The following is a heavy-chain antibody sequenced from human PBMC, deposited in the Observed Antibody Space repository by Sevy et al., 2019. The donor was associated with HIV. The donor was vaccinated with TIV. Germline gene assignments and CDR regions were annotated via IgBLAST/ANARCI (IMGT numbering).Heavy chain of an antibody. CDR3: ARDFFTIFGVVITEGWFDP. CDR2: IKQDGSEK. J-gene: IGHJ5*02. D-gene: IGHD3-3*01. V-gene: IGHV3-7*01. Sequence: GGSLRLSCAASGFTFSSYWMSWVRQAPGKGLEWVANIKQDGSEKYYVDPVKGRFTISRDNAKNSLYQQMNSLRAEDTAVYYCARDFFTIFGVVITEGWFDPWGQGTLVTVSS. CDR1: GFTFSSYW.